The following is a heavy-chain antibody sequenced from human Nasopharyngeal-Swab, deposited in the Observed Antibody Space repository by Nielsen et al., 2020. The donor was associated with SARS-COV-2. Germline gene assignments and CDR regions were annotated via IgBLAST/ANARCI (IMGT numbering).Heavy chain of an antibody. CDR3: ARDPRGPDY. V-gene: IGHV1-18*01. Sequence: WVRQAPGQGLEWMGWISAYNGRTYYAQKFQGRVTMTTDTSTSTAYMDLRSIRSDDTAVYYCARDPRGPDYWGQGTLVTVSS. D-gene: IGHD6-25*01. J-gene: IGHJ4*02. CDR2: ISAYNGRT.